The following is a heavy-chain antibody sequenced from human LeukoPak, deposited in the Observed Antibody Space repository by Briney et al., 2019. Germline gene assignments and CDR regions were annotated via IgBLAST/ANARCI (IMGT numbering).Heavy chain of an antibody. J-gene: IGHJ4*02. CDR1: GFTFGDYA. CDR3: VKGRSPDRANCGGDCYQSEY. V-gene: IGHV3-23*01. CDR2: IGGSGGST. Sequence: GGSLRLSCTASGFTFGDYAMSWVRQASGKGLEWVSGIGGSGGSTYYADSVKGRFTISRDNSRNTLYLQMNSLRAEDTAVYYCVKGRSPDRANCGGDCYQSEYWGQGTLATVSS. D-gene: IGHD2-21*02.